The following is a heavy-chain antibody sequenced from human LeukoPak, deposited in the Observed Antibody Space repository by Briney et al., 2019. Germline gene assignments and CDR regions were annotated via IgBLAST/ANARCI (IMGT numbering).Heavy chain of an antibody. V-gene: IGHV5-51*01. Sequence: GESLKISCTGSGYSFTSYWIGWVRQMPGKGLEWIGIIYPGDCDTSYSPSLQGQVTISADKSIRPAYLQWSSLKAADTSMYYCATGVVIMPNDAFDIWGQGTMVTVSS. D-gene: IGHD3-3*01. CDR1: GYSFTSYW. J-gene: IGHJ3*02. CDR3: ATGVVIMPNDAFDI. CDR2: IYPGDCDT.